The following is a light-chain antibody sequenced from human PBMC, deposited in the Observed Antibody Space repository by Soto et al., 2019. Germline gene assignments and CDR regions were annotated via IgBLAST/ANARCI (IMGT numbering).Light chain of an antibody. J-gene: IGKJ2*01. V-gene: IGKV1-5*03. CDR2: KAS. Sequence: DIQMTQSPSTLSASVGDRVTITCRASQSISTWWAWYQQKPGKAPKLLIYKASSLRNGVPSRFGGSGSGTEFTLTIYSLQPDDFARYYCQQYNGYPHPCGQGTKLEIK. CDR3: QQYNGYPHP. CDR1: QSISTW.